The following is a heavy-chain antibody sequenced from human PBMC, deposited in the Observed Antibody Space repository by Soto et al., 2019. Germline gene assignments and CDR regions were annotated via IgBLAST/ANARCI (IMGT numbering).Heavy chain of an antibody. V-gene: IGHV4-4*02. CDR2: IYHSGIT. CDR3: AKRSVYGDVDY. D-gene: IGHD4-17*01. Sequence: QVQLQESGPGLLKPSGTLSLICAVSGGSISSSNWWTWVRQPPGKGLEWIAEIYHSGITNYNPSLKRRLTISLDRSRNQFSLGLSSVTAADTAVYYCAKRSVYGDVDYWGQGTLVTVSS. J-gene: IGHJ4*02. CDR1: GGSISSSNW.